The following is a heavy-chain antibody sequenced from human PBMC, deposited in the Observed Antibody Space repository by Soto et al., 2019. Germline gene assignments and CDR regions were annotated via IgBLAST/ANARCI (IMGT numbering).Heavy chain of an antibody. V-gene: IGHV1-18*01. J-gene: IGHJ3*01. CDR3: ARDESPSGGWYDAFDF. CDR1: GYTFTTYG. D-gene: IGHD6-19*01. CDR2: ISANNGNT. Sequence: QVQLVQSGAEVKKPGASVNVSCKASGYTFTTYGISWVRQAPGQGLEWLGWISANNGNTNYAQKRQGRVTMTTDTSTRKAHLKWRSLRSDDTAVYYCARDESPSGGWYDAFDFGGKGTMVTVSS.